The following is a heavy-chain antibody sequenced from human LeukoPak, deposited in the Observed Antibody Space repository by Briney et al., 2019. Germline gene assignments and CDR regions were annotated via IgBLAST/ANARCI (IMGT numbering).Heavy chain of an antibody. J-gene: IGHJ4*02. CDR3: ARGVVLRYFDWLVGFDY. CDR2: MNPNIGNT. Sequence: GASVKASCKASGYTFTTYDINWVRQATGQGLEWMGWMNPNIGNTGYAQKFQGRVAMTRNTSIGTAYMELSSLRSEDTAVYYCARGVVLRYFDWLVGFDYWGQGTLVTVSS. V-gene: IGHV1-8*01. D-gene: IGHD3-9*01. CDR1: GYTFTTYD.